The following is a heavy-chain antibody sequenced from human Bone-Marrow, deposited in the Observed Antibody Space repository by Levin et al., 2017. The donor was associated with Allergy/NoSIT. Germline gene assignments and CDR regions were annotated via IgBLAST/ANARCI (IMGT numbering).Heavy chain of an antibody. J-gene: IGHJ4*02. V-gene: IGHV1-69*13. CDR3: ATLKGTRVAPGSPRCDF. CDR2: IIPLFGTT. CDR1: GGTFRSST. D-gene: IGHD1-7*01. Sequence: SVKVSCKASGGTFRSSTISWVRQAPGQGLEWMGEIIPLFGTTKHAQKFQDRVSITADESTTTVSMEMSSLRSEDTAVYYCATLKGTRVAPGSPRCDFWGQGTLSTVSS.